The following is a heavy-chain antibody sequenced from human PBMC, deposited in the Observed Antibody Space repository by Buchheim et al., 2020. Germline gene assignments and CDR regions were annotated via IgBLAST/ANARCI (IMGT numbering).Heavy chain of an antibody. CDR1: GFTFSGSA. Sequence: EVQVVESGGGLVQPGGSLTLSCVGSGFTFSGSAIHWVRQAPGKGLEWVGRIRSKANSHATAYAASVKGRFTISRDDSENTAYLQMNSLKVEDTAVYYCTRRMMTTVVDYWGQGIL. V-gene: IGHV3-73*02. D-gene: IGHD4-23*01. J-gene: IGHJ4*01. CDR2: IRSKANSHAT. CDR3: TRRMMTTVVDY.